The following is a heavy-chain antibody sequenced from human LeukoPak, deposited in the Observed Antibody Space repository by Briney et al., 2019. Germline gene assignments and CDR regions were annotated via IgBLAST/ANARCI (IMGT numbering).Heavy chain of an antibody. J-gene: IGHJ3*02. V-gene: IGHV3-69-1*02. D-gene: IGHD1-26*01. CDR3: AREGRGALNDAFDI. CDR2: LNSDYNI. Sequence: PGGSLRLSCAASGFTFSSYNMNWVRQAPEKGLEWVSCLNSDYNIYYAGSVKGRFTISRDNAKNSLYLQMNSLRAEDTAVYYCAREGRGALNDAFDIWGLGTMVTVSS. CDR1: GFTFSSYN.